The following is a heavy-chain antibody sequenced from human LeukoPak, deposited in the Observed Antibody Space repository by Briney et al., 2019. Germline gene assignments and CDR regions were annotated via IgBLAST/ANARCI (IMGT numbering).Heavy chain of an antibody. CDR1: GFTFSSYA. J-gene: IGHJ4*02. V-gene: IGHV3-23*01. Sequence: GGSLRLSCAASGFTFSSYAMSWVRQAPGKGLEWVSAISGSGGSTYYADSVKGRFTISRDNSKNTLYLQMNSLRAEDTAVYYCAKGDQGITGTTGFDYWGQGTLVTVSS. CDR3: AKGDQGITGTTGFDY. CDR2: ISGSGGST. D-gene: IGHD1-7*01.